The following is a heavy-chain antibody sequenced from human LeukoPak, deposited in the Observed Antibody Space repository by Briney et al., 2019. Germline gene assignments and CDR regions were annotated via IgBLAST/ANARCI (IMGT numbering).Heavy chain of an antibody. V-gene: IGHV3-21*01. J-gene: IGHJ4*02. CDR2: ISSSRSYI. CDR1: GFTFSSYS. D-gene: IGHD2-15*01. CDR3: ARDTDDGYCSGGSCPVY. Sequence: GGSLRLSCAASGFTFSSYSMNWVRQAPGKGLEWVSCISSSRSYIYYADSVKGRFTISRDNAKNSLYLQMNSLRAEDTAVYYCARDTDDGYCSGGSCPVYWGQGTLVTVSS.